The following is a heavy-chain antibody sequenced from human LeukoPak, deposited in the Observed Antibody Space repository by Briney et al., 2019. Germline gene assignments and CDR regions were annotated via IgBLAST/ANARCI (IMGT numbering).Heavy chain of an antibody. CDR3: AREIVAGAFDY. CDR2: ISSSGDIK. Sequence: GGSLRLSCAASGFTVSSNYMSWIRQAPGKGLEWVSDISSSGDIKSYADSVKGRFTISRDNAKTSLHRQMNSLRAEDTAVYYCAREIVAGAFDYWGQGTLVTVSS. CDR1: GFTVSSNY. V-gene: IGHV3-11*01. J-gene: IGHJ4*02. D-gene: IGHD6-19*01.